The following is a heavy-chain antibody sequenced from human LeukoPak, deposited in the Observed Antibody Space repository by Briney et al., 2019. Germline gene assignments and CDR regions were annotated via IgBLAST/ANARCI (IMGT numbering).Heavy chain of an antibody. D-gene: IGHD4-17*01. CDR2: ISSSSTTI. Sequence: PGGSLRLSCAASGFTFSSYSMNWVRQAPGKGLEWVSYISSSSTTIYYADSVKGRFTISRDNAKNSLYLQMNSLRAEDTAVYYCAPLSYGVLGPESGYFDLWGRGTLVTVSS. J-gene: IGHJ2*01. CDR3: APLSYGVLGPESGYFDL. V-gene: IGHV3-48*01. CDR1: GFTFSSYS.